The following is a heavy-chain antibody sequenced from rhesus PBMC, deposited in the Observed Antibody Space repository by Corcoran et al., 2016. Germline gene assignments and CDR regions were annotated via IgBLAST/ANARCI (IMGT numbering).Heavy chain of an antibody. Sequence: QVQLVQSGAEVKKPGSSVKVSCKASGYTFTDYYMHWVRQAPKKRFEWMGWINPYNGNTKDAQKFQGRVTMTRDTSTSTAYMELSSLRSEDTAVYYCAREGIAATEALWVYWGQGVLVTVSS. D-gene: IGHD6-31*01. CDR1: GYTFTDYY. CDR2: INPYNGNT. V-gene: IGHV1S2*01. J-gene: IGHJ4*01. CDR3: AREGIAATEALWVY.